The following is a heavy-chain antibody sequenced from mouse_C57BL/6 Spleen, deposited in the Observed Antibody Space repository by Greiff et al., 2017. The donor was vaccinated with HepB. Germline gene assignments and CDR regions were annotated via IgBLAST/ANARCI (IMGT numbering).Heavy chain of an antibody. J-gene: IGHJ2*01. Sequence: VKVVESGAELVKPGASVKISCKASGYAFSSYWMNWVKQRPGKGLEWIGQIYPGDGDTNYNGKFKGKATLTAEKSSSTAYMQLSSLTSEDSAVYFCAILWLREDYWGQGTTLTVSS. CDR3: AILWLREDY. CDR2: IYPGDGDT. CDR1: GYAFSSYW. D-gene: IGHD2-2*01. V-gene: IGHV1-80*01.